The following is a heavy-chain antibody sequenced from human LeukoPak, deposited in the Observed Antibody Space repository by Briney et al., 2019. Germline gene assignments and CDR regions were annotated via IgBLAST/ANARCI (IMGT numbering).Heavy chain of an antibody. CDR1: GFTFSSYG. J-gene: IGHJ4*02. CDR3: AGYHWNSGVVY. CDR2: ISRSGDTI. D-gene: IGHD1-7*01. V-gene: IGHV3-48*04. Sequence: GRSLRLSCAASGFTFSSYGMHWIRQAPGQGLEWVSYISRSGDTIDYADSVKGRFSISRDNAKNSLYLQMNSLRAEDTAVYYCAGYHWNSGVVYWGQGTLVTVSS.